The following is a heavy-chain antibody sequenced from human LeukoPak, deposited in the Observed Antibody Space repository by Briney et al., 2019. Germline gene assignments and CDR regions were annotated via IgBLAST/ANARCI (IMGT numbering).Heavy chain of an antibody. V-gene: IGHV3-48*03. CDR1: GFTFSSYE. J-gene: IGHJ4*02. D-gene: IGHD6-19*01. Sequence: ARGSLRLSCAASGFTFSSYEMNWVRQAPGKGLEWVSYISSGSTIYDADSVKGRFTISRDNAKNSLYLQMNSLRAEDTAVYYCARESIAVAGAPFDYWGQGTLVTVS. CDR3: ARESIAVAGAPFDY. CDR2: ISSGSTI.